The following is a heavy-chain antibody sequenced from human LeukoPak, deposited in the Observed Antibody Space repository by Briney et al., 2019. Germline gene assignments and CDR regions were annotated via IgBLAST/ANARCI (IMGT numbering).Heavy chain of an antibody. J-gene: IGHJ6*02. CDR3: ARAPPYSSASWGYYGMDV. V-gene: IGHV3-13*01. D-gene: IGHD6-6*01. CDR2: IGIAGDT. Sequence: GGSLRLSCAASGFTFSSYDMHWVRHTTGKGLEWVSSIGIAGDTYYPGSVKARFTISRENAKNSLYLQMNSLRAGDTAVYYCARAPPYSSASWGYYGMDVWGQGTTVTVS. CDR1: GFTFSSYD.